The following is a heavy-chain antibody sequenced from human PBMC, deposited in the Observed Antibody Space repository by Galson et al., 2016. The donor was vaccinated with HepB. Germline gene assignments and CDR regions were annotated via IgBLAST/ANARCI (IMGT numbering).Heavy chain of an antibody. CDR3: ARKDGEAAQNYYYHYYGMDL. Sequence: SVKVSCKAFGYTFTNYGISWVRQAPGQGLEWMGWISAYNGNTNYAQNFQGRVTMTTDTSTSTAYMELRSLRSDDTAVYYCARKDGEAAQNYYYHYYGMDLWGRGTTVSVSS. V-gene: IGHV1-18*01. D-gene: IGHD6-6*01. CDR1: GYTFTNYG. CDR2: ISAYNGNT. J-gene: IGHJ6*02.